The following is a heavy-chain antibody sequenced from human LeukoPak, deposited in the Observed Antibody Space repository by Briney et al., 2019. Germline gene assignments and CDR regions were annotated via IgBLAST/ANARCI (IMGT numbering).Heavy chain of an antibody. V-gene: IGHV4-30-2*01. J-gene: IGHJ4*02. CDR1: GGSISSGGYS. D-gene: IGHD2-8*01. CDR3: ATARGGYCTNGVCYTSFPVY. CDR2: IYHSGST. Sequence: SETLSLTCAVSGGSISSGGYSWSWIRQPPGTGLEWIGYIYHSGSTYYNPSLKSRVTISVDRSKNQFSLKLSSVTAADTAVYYCATARGGYCTNGVCYTSFPVYWGQGTLVTVSS.